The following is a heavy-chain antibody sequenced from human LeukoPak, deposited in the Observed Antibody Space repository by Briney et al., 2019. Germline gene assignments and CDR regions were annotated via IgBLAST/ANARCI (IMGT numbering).Heavy chain of an antibody. CDR1: GFTFTSYS. CDR2: ISSSSTYI. V-gene: IGHV3-21*01. D-gene: IGHD3-22*01. CDR3: ARGHYYDSSGYYYNDY. J-gene: IGHJ4*02. Sequence: GGSLRLTCAASGFTFTSYSMTWVRQAPGKGLEWVSSISSSSTYIYYADSVKGRFTISRDNAKNSVYLQLDSLRDEDTAVYYCARGHYYDSSGYYYNDYWGQGTLVTVSS.